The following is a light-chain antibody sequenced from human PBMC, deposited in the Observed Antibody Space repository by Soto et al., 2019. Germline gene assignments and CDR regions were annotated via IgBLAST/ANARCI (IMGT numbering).Light chain of an antibody. Sequence: DIQMTQSPSSLSASVRDRVTITCRASQSINTYLNWYQQKPGKAPKVLIYAASSLQSGVPSRFSGTGSGTDFTLIISSLHPEDFATYYCQQSYSTPLTFGGGTKVEIK. V-gene: IGKV1-39*01. CDR2: AAS. J-gene: IGKJ4*01. CDR3: QQSYSTPLT. CDR1: QSINTY.